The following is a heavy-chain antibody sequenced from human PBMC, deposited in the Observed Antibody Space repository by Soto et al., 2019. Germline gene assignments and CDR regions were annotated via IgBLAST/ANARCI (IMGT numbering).Heavy chain of an antibody. J-gene: IGHJ3*02. CDR2: TYYRSKWYN. D-gene: IGHD2-15*01. CDR1: GDSVSSNSAA. V-gene: IGHV6-1*01. Sequence: PSETLSLTCAISGDSVSSNSAAWNWTRQSPSIGFEWLGRTYYRSKWYNDYAVSVKSRITINPETSKNQFSLQLNSVTPEDTAVYYCARYCSGGSCRNDAFDIWGQGTMVTVSS. CDR3: ARYCSGGSCRNDAFDI.